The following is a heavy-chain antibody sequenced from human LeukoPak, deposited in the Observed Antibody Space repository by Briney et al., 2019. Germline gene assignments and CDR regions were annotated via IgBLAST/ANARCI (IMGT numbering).Heavy chain of an antibody. CDR2: IQYDGSNK. Sequence: GGSLRLSCAASGFTFSSYGMHWVRQAPGKGLEWVTFIQYDGSNKYYADSVKGRFTISRDNSKNTVYLQMNSLKTEDTAVYYCASFPSGSYSAYWGQGTLVTVSS. CDR1: GFTFSSYG. CDR3: ASFPSGSYSAY. D-gene: IGHD1-26*01. V-gene: IGHV3-30*02. J-gene: IGHJ4*02.